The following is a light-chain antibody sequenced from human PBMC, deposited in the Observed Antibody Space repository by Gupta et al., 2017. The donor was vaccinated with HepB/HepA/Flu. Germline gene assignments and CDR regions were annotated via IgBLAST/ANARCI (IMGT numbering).Light chain of an antibody. CDR1: QSVSSY. V-gene: IGKV3-11*01. J-gene: IGKJ3*01. CDR2: DAS. Sequence: EIVLTQSPATLSLSPGERATLPCRASQSVSSYLAWYQQKPGQAPRLLIYDASNRDTGIPARFSGSGYGTDFTLTISSREPEDFAVYYCQQHSNWPTFTFGHGTKVDIK. CDR3: QQHSNWPTFT.